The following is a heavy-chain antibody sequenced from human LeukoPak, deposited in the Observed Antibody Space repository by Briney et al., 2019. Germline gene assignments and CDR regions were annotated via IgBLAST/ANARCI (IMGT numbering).Heavy chain of an antibody. CDR2: INTDGSST. J-gene: IGHJ4*02. Sequence: PGGSLRLSCAASGFTFSSYWMHWVRQAPGKGLVWVSRINTDGSSTSYADSVKGRFTISRDNAKNTLYLQMNSLRAEDTAVYYCARDRGGRYYDFWTPTAVELSFDYWGQGTLVTVSS. D-gene: IGHD3-3*01. CDR1: GFTFSSYW. CDR3: ARDRGGRYYDFWTPTAVELSFDY. V-gene: IGHV3-74*01.